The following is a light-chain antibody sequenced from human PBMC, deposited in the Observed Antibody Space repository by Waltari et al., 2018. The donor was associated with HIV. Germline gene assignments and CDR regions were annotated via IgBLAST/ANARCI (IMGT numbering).Light chain of an antibody. J-gene: IGLJ2*01. CDR1: SLSSYY. CDR2: GRN. Sequence: SSNLTQDAIVSVALGQTVRITCQGDSLSSYYASWYQQKPGQAPVVVFFGRNNRPSGIPDRFSGASSGNTASLTITGAQAEDEADYYCHSRDSSGYHVVFGGGTKVTVL. CDR3: HSRDSSGYHVV. V-gene: IGLV3-19*01.